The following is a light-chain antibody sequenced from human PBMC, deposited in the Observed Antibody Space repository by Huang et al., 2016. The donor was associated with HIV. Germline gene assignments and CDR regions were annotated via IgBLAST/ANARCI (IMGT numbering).Light chain of an antibody. J-gene: IGKJ5*01. V-gene: IGKV3D-20*01. CDR3: QQYGSSPIT. CDR2: DAS. CDR1: QSVSSSY. Sequence: EIVLTQSPATLSLSPGERATSSCGASQSVSSSYLAWYQQKPSLAPRLLIYDASSRATGIPDRFSGSGSGTDFTLTISRLEPEDFAVYYCQQYGSSPITFGQGTRLEIK.